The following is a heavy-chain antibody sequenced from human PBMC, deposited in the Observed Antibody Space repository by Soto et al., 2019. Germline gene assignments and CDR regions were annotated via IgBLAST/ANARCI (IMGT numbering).Heavy chain of an antibody. Sequence: QVQLQESGPGLVKPSQTLSLTCSVSGDSLTNPGYYWSWVRQYPGRGLEWIGYISYSGTTYSSPSLKSRLTISLDTSKNQFSVSLTSVTAADTAVYFCARANGGSVDFDTYYFDYWGRGTLVTVSS. J-gene: IGHJ4*02. D-gene: IGHD7-27*01. CDR1: GDSLTNPGYY. V-gene: IGHV4-31*03. CDR2: ISYSGTT. CDR3: ARANGGSVDFDTYYFDY.